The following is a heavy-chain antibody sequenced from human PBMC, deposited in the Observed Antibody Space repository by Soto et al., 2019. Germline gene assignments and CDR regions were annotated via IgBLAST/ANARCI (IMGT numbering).Heavy chain of an antibody. CDR3: ARDDSIIITTVSDF. D-gene: IGHD1-1*01. V-gene: IGHV3-21*01. J-gene: IGHJ4*02. CDR2: ISKSDYT. CDR1: GFAFNNYG. Sequence: PGGSLRLSCTVSGFAFNNYGINWVRQAPGKGLEWVSSISKSDYTYYSDSVKGRFAISRDNAKSSVSLQMNTLRVEDTAVYYCARDDSIIITTVSDFWGQGTLVTVSS.